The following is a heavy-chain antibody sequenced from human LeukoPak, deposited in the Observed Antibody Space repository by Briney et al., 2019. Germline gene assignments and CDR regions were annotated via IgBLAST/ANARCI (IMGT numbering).Heavy chain of an antibody. CDR1: GFTFSNAW. CDR2: IKSKTDGGTT. V-gene: IGHV3-15*07. Sequence: GGSLRLSCAASGFTFSNAWMIWVRQAPGKGLEWVGRIKSKTDGGTTDYAAPVKGRFTISRDDSKNTLYLQMNSLKTEDTAVYYCTTCDIVVVPAASDYWGQGTLVTVSS. D-gene: IGHD2-2*01. CDR3: TTCDIVVVPAASDY. J-gene: IGHJ4*02.